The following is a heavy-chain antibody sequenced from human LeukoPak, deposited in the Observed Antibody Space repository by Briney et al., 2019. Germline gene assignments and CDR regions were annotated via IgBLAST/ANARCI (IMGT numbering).Heavy chain of an antibody. V-gene: IGHV4-34*01. CDR2: INHSGST. J-gene: IGHJ4*02. CDR3: ARPSYSSGWY. CDR1: GGSISSYY. Sequence: SETLSLTCTVSGGSISSYYWSWIRQPPGKGLEWIGEINHSGSTNYNPSLKSRVTISVDTSKNQFSLKLSSVTAADTAVYYCARPSYSSGWYWGQGTLVTVSS. D-gene: IGHD6-19*01.